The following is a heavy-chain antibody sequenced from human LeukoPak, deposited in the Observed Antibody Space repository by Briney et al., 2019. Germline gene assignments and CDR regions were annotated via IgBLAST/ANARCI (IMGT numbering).Heavy chain of an antibody. CDR2: IYSGGST. Sequence: GGSLRLSCAASGFTVSSNYMSWVRQAPGKGLEWVSVIYSGGSTYYADSVKGRLTTSRDNSKNTLYLQMNSLRAEDTAVYYCARAREAAAGKYNWFDPWGQGTLVTVSS. CDR3: ARAREAAAGKYNWFDP. D-gene: IGHD6-13*01. CDR1: GFTVSSNY. V-gene: IGHV3-53*01. J-gene: IGHJ5*02.